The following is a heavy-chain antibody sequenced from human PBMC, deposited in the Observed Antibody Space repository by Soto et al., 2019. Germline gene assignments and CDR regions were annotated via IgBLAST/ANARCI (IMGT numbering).Heavy chain of an antibody. CDR1: GGSISSYY. Sequence: SETLSLTCTVSGGSISSYYWSWIRQPPGKGLEWIGYIYYSGSTNYNPSLKSRVTISVDTSKNQFSLKLSSVTAADTAVYYCARHLVPAAIASSFASWGQGTLVTVSS. CDR3: ARHLVPAAIASSFAS. CDR2: IYYSGST. V-gene: IGHV4-59*08. J-gene: IGHJ5*01. D-gene: IGHD2-2*01.